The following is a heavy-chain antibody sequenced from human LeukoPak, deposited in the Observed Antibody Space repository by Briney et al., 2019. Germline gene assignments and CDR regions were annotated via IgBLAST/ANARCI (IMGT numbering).Heavy chain of an antibody. CDR1: GYSISSGYSISSGYY. J-gene: IGHJ4*02. V-gene: IGHV4-38-2*02. CDR2: IYHAGIT. Sequence: SETLSLTCSVSGYSISSGYSISSGYYWVWIRQPPGKGLEWIGSIYHAGITYYNSSLKSRVTISIDTSKNQFSLKLSSATAADTALYYCARFTMIALLDDWGQGTLVTVSS. CDR3: ARFTMIALLDD. D-gene: IGHD3-22*01.